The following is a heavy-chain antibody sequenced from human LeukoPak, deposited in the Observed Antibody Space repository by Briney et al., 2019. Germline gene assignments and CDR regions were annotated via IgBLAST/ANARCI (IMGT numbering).Heavy chain of an antibody. Sequence: ASVKVSCKASGYSFSSYYMHWVRQAPGQGLEWMGWINPNSGGTNYAQKFQGRVTMTRDTSISTAYMELSRLRSDDTAVYYCARAPGHYYDSSGYWIQGRWFDPWGQGTLVTVSS. CDR1: GYSFSSYY. J-gene: IGHJ5*02. V-gene: IGHV1-2*02. CDR2: INPNSGGT. D-gene: IGHD3-22*01. CDR3: ARAPGHYYDSSGYWIQGRWFDP.